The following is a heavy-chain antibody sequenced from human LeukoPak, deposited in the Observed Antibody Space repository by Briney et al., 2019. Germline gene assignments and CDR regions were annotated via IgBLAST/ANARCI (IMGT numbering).Heavy chain of an antibody. V-gene: IGHV1-69*05. D-gene: IGHD4-17*01. Sequence: SVKVSCKASGGTFSSYAISWVRQAPGQGLEWMGGIIPIFGTANYAQKFQGRVTITTDESTSTAYVELSSLRSEDTAVYYCAGLNGDYFDYWGQGTLVTVSS. CDR3: AGLNGDYFDY. CDR1: GGTFSSYA. CDR2: IIPIFGTA. J-gene: IGHJ4*02.